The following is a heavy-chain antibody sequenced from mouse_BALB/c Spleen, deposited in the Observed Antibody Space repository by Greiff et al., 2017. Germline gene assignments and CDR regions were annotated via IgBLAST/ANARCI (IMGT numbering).Heavy chain of an antibody. Sequence: QVQLQQSGAELAKPGASVKMSCKASGYTFTSYWMHWVKQRPGQGLEWIGYINPSTGYTEYNQKFKDKATLTADKSSSTAYMQLSSLTSEDSAVYYCARNDYEGYFDVGGAGTTVTVSS. CDR3: ARNDYEGYFDV. CDR1: GYTFTSYW. D-gene: IGHD2-4*01. V-gene: IGHV1-7*01. CDR2: INPSTGYT. J-gene: IGHJ1*01.